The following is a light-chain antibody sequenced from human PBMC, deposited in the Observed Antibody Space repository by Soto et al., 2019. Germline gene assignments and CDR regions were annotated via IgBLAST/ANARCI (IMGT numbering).Light chain of an antibody. V-gene: IGLV2-8*01. J-gene: IGLJ2*01. CDR3: SSYAGSNNRV. CDR2: EVS. CDR1: SSDVGGYNY. Sequence: QSALTQPPSSSGSPGQSVTISCTGTSSDVGGYNYVSWYQQHPGKAPKLMIYEVSMRPSGVPDRFSGSKSGNTAFLTVSGLQAEDEADYYCSSYAGSNNRVFGGGTKLTV.